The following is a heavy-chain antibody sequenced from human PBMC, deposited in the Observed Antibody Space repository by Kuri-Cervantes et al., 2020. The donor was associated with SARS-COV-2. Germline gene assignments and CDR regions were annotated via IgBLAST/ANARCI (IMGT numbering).Heavy chain of an antibody. CDR2: INAGNGNT. CDR3: ARMGSYGPFTFDI. Sequence: ASVKVSCKASGYTFTSYAMHWVRQAPGQRLEWMGWINAGNGNTKYSQKFQGRVTITRDTSASTAYMELSSLRSEDTAVYYCARMGSYGPFTFDIWGQGTMVTVSS. J-gene: IGHJ3*02. CDR1: GYTFTSYA. V-gene: IGHV1-3*01. D-gene: IGHD5-18*01.